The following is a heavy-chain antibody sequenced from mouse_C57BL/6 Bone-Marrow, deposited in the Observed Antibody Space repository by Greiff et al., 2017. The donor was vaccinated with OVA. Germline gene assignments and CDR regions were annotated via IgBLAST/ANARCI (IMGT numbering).Heavy chain of an antibody. CDR3: KDSREAY. Sequence: VKLQQSGAELVRPGASVTLSCKASGYTFTDYEMHWVKQTPVHGLEWIGAIDPETGGTAYNQKFKGKAILTADKSSSTAYMELRSLTSEDSAVYYCKDSREAYWGQGTLVTVSA. V-gene: IGHV1-15*01. CDR1: GYTFTDYE. CDR2: IDPETGGT. J-gene: IGHJ3*01. D-gene: IGHD1-1*01.